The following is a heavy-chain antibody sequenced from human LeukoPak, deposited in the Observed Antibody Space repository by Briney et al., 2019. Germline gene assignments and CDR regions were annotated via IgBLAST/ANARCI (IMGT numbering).Heavy chain of an antibody. CDR2: IIPIFGTA. J-gene: IGHJ6*02. Sequence: ASVKVSCKASGGTFSSYAISWVRQAPGQGLEWMGVIIPIFGTANYAQKFQGRVTITADESTSTAYMELSSLRSEDTAVYYCAIVKAVAGHRPYYYYGMDVWAKGPRSPSP. CDR3: AIVKAVAGHRPYYYYGMDV. V-gene: IGHV1-69*13. D-gene: IGHD6-19*01. CDR1: GGTFSSYA.